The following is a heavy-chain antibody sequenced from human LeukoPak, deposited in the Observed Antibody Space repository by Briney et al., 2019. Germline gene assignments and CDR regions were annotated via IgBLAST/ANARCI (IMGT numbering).Heavy chain of an antibody. CDR2: IIPIFGTA. CDR1: GGTFSSYA. V-gene: IGHV1-69*13. Sequence: ASVKVSCKASGGTFSSYAISWVRQAPGQGLEWMGGIIPIFGTANYAQKFQGRVTITADESTSTAYMELRSLRSDDTAVYYCASDIVVARAFDIWGQGTMVTVSS. J-gene: IGHJ3*02. D-gene: IGHD2-15*01. CDR3: ASDIVVARAFDI.